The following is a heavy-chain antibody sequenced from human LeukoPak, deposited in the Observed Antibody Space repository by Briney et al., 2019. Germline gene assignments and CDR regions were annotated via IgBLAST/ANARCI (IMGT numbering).Heavy chain of an antibody. D-gene: IGHD1-26*01. J-gene: IGHJ4*02. CDR1: GGTFSSYA. Sequence: ASVKVSCRASGGTFSSYAISWVRQAPGQGLEWMGRIIPILGIANYAQKFQGRVTITADKSTSTAYMELSSLRSEDTAVYYCARDGGSGRYVYWGQGTLVTVSS. CDR3: ARDGGSGRYVY. V-gene: IGHV1-69*04. CDR2: IIPILGIA.